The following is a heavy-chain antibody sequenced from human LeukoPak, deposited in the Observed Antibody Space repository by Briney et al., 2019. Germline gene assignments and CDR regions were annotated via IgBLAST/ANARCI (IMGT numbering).Heavy chain of an antibody. CDR3: ARAPVYYDSSGYYHSIDY. V-gene: IGHV3-21*01. J-gene: IGHJ4*02. Sequence: SGGSLRLSCAASGFTFSIYAMSWVRQAPGKGLEWVSLINNGADNTYYADSVKGRFTISRDNAKNSLYLQMNSLRAEDTAVYYCARAPVYYDSSGYYHSIDYWGQGTLVTVSS. D-gene: IGHD3-22*01. CDR2: INNGADNT. CDR1: GFTFSIYA.